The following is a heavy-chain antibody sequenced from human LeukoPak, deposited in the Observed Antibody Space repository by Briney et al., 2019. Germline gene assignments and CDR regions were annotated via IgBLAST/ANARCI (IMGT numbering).Heavy chain of an antibody. J-gene: IGHJ6*03. CDR3: TRRRDTTVTRAASYYYYYYMDV. CDR2: IRSKANSYAT. Sequence: GGSLRLSCAASGFTFSGSAMHWVRQASGKGLEWVGRIRSKANSYATAYAASVKGRFTISRDDSKNTAYLQMNSLKTEDTAVYYCTRRRDTTVTRAASYYYYYYMDVWGKGTTVTISS. CDR1: GFTFSGSA. D-gene: IGHD4-17*01. V-gene: IGHV3-73*01.